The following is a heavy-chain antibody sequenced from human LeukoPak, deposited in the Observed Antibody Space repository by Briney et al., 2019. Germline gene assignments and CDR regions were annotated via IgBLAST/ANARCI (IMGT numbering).Heavy chain of an antibody. CDR3: ARDACSGGSCYDY. J-gene: IGHJ4*02. CDR2: IYYSGST. CDR1: GGSISSYY. Sequence: SETLSLTCTVSGGSISSYYWSWIRQPSGKGLEWIGYIYYSGSTNYNPSLKSRVTISVDTSKNQFSLKLSSVAAADTAVYYCARDACSGGSCYDYWGQGTLVTVSS. D-gene: IGHD2-15*01. V-gene: IGHV4-59*01.